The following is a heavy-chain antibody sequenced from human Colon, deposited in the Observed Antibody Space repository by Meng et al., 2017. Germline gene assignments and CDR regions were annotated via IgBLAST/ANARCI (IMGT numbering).Heavy chain of an antibody. Sequence: GQVQEPGPGLVKPSGTLSLTCTVSSGSFSSSNWWTWVRQPPGKGLEWIGEIYHSGNTNYNPSLKSRVTTSVDKSKNQFSLKLNSVTAADTVVYFCARRAPLWFGELASFDSWGQGTLVTVSS. CDR2: IYHSGNT. D-gene: IGHD3-10*01. J-gene: IGHJ4*02. V-gene: IGHV4-4*02. CDR3: ARRAPLWFGELASFDS. CDR1: SGSFSSSNW.